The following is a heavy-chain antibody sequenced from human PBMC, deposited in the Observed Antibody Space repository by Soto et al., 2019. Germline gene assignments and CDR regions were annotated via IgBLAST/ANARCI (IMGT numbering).Heavy chain of an antibody. V-gene: IGHV3-23*01. D-gene: IGHD3-10*01. CDR3: AKDPGYYGSGSTSWFDP. Sequence: GGSLRLSCAASGFTFSSYAMSWVRQAPGKGLEWVSAISGSGGSTYYADSVKGRFTISRDNSKNTLYLQMNSLRAEDTAVYYCAKDPGYYGSGSTSWFDPWGQGTLVTVSS. J-gene: IGHJ5*02. CDR2: ISGSGGST. CDR1: GFTFSSYA.